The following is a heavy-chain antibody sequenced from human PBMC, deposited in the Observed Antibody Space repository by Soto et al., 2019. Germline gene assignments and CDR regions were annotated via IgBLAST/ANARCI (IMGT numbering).Heavy chain of an antibody. Sequence: PSETLSLTCTVSGGSIMSDFHYWSWFRQPPGKGLEWIGNIYSSGSTYYNPSLKSQVSISRDNSKNTLNLQMDSLRVDDTAVYYCAKALGELSPESYDYWGQGTLVTVSS. V-gene: IGHV4-30-4*02. J-gene: IGHJ4*02. CDR2: IYSSGST. D-gene: IGHD3-16*02. CDR3: AKALGELSPESYDY. CDR1: GGSIMSDFHY.